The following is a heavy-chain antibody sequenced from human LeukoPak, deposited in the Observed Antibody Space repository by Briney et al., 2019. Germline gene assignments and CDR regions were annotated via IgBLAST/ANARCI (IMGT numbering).Heavy chain of an antibody. CDR3: AKVTWSSSGSDY. CDR2: INKSGGGT. CDR1: GFTFSSYD. Sequence: GGSLRLPFAASGFTFSSYDMSWVRQAPGKGLEWVSGINKSGGGTYYADSVKGRFTMSRDNSKNTLFLQMNSLRAEDTAVYYCAKVTWSSSGSDYWGQGTLVTVSS. V-gene: IGHV3-23*01. J-gene: IGHJ4*02. D-gene: IGHD6-19*01.